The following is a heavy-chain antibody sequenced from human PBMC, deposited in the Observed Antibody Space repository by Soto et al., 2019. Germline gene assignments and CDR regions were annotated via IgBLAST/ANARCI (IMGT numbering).Heavy chain of an antibody. J-gene: IGHJ4*02. V-gene: IGHV1-8*01. D-gene: IGHD6-13*01. CDR2: MNPNSGNT. Sequence: VASVKVSCKASGYTFTSYDINWVRQATGQGLEWMGWMNPNSGNTGYAQKFQGRVTVTRNTSISTAYMELSSLRSEDTAVYYCAKDQGSSWYEIYYWGQGTLVTVSS. CDR3: AKDQGSSWYEIYY. CDR1: GYTFTSYD.